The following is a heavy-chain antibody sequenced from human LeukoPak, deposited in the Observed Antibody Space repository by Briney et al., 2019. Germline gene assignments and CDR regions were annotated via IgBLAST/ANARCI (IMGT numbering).Heavy chain of an antibody. D-gene: IGHD3-22*01. CDR2: IWFDGSKK. V-gene: IGHV3-33*03. Sequence: PGGSLRLSCAASGFSINNYAIHWVRQAPGKGLEWVTSIWFDGSKKYYAESVKGRFTISRDNAKNTLYLQMNSLRAEDTAVYYCALIGLDSSGYYYDYLDYWGQGTLVTVSS. CDR3: ALIGLDSSGYYYDYLDY. CDR1: GFSINNYA. J-gene: IGHJ4*02.